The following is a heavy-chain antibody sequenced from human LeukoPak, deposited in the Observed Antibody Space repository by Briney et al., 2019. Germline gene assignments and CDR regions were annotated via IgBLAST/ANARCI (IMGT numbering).Heavy chain of an antibody. Sequence: KTSETLSLTCAVYGGSFSGYYWSWIRQPPGKGLEWIGEINHSGSTNYNPSLKSRVTISVDTSKNQFSLKLSSVTAVDTAVYYCARGQPYYDILTGYYPTSQYFQHWGQGTLVTVSS. D-gene: IGHD3-9*01. CDR2: INHSGST. CDR1: GGSFSGYY. J-gene: IGHJ1*01. V-gene: IGHV4-34*01. CDR3: ARGQPYYDILTGYYPTSQYFQH.